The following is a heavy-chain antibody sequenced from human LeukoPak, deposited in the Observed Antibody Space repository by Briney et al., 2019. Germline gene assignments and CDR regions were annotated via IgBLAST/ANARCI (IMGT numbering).Heavy chain of an antibody. V-gene: IGHV1-2*02. CDR1: GYTFAAYY. CDR2: IRPNSGGT. J-gene: IGHJ5*02. CDR3: ARVPDNWNPAGNWFDP. Sequence: GASVKVSCKASGYTFAAYYMYWVRQAPGQGLEWMGWIRPNSGGTNYTQKFQGRVTMTRDTSISTAYMELSRLGSDDTAVYYCARVPDNWNPAGNWFDPWGQGTLVTVSS. D-gene: IGHD1-20*01.